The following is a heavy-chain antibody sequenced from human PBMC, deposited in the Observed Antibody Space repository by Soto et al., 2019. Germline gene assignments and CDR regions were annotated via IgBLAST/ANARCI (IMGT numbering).Heavy chain of an antibody. V-gene: IGHV3-53*02. CDR3: ARALPVAKGGFDP. Sequence: EVQLVETGGGLIQPGGSQRLSCAASGFTVSNTYMTWVRQPPGKGLECVSVIYTAGGTNYADSVKGRFIISRDNSKNTLYLQMNSLRAGDTAVYYCARALPVAKGGFDPWGQGTLVTVSS. D-gene: IGHD2-2*01. CDR2: IYTAGGT. CDR1: GFTVSNTY. J-gene: IGHJ5*02.